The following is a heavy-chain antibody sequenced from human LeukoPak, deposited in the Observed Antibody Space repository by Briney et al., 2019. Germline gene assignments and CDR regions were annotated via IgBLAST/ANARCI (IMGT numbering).Heavy chain of an antibody. D-gene: IGHD1-14*01. CDR1: GFTFSSYG. CDR2: IWYDGSNK. V-gene: IGHV3-33*01. J-gene: IGHJ3*02. Sequence: PGRSLRLSCAASGFTFSSYGMHWVRQAPGKGLEWVAVIWYDGSNKYYADSVKGRFTISRDNSKNTLYLQMNSLRAEDTAVYYCHHTGGEAFDIWGQGTMVTVSS. CDR3: HHTGGEAFDI.